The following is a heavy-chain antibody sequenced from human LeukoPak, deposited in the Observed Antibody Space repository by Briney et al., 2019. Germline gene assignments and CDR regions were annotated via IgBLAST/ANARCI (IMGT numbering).Heavy chain of an antibody. V-gene: IGHV3-30*18. CDR2: ISYDGSNK. D-gene: IGHD2-21*02. J-gene: IGHJ4*02. CDR1: GFTFSSYG. Sequence: GGSLRLSCAASGFTFSSYGMHWVRQAPGKGLEWVAVISYDGSNKYYADSVKGRFTISRDNSKNTLYLQMNSLRAEDTAVYYCAKDEVAYCGGDCYSHYWGQGTLVAVSS. CDR3: AKDEVAYCGGDCYSHY.